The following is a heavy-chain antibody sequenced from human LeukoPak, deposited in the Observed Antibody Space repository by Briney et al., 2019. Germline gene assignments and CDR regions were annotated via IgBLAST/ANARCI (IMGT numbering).Heavy chain of an antibody. CDR3: ARDVRFLGWLSYNWFDP. CDR1: GYTFTSYY. D-gene: IGHD3-3*01. Sequence: ASVKVSCKASGYTFTSYYMHWVRQAPGQGLEWMGIINPSGGSTSYAQKFQGRVTMTRDTSTSTVYMELSSLRSEDTAVYYCARDVRFLGWLSYNWFDPWGQGTLVTVSS. V-gene: IGHV1-46*01. CDR2: INPSGGST. J-gene: IGHJ5*02.